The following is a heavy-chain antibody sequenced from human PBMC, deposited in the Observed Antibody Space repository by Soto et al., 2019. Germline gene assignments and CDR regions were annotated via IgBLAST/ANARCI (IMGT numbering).Heavy chain of an antibody. CDR3: ATRYNWNQYYSYYGMDV. V-gene: IGHV3-53*01. CDR1: GFTVSSNY. CDR2: IYSGGST. J-gene: IGHJ6*04. Sequence: GGSLRLSCAASGFTVSSNYMSWVRQAPGKGLEWVSVIYSGGSTYYADSVKGRFTISRDNSKNTLYLQMNSLRAEDTAVYYCATRYNWNQYYSYYGMDVWGKGTTATVPS. D-gene: IGHD1-20*01.